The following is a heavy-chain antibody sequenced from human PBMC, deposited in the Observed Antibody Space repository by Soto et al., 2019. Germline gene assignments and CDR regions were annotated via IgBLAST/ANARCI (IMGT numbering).Heavy chain of an antibody. J-gene: IGHJ4*02. V-gene: IGHV3-21*01. CDR3: ARDRVLGAAPGYLDY. CDR1: GFTFSSYS. CDR2: ISSSSTYI. Sequence: EVQLVESGGGLVKPGGSLRLSCAASGFTFSSYSMNWVRQAPGKGLEWVSSISSSSTYIYYADSVKGRFTISRDNAKNSLYLQMNGLRVEDTDVYYCARDRVLGAAPGYLDYWGQGTLVTVSS. D-gene: IGHD2-15*01.